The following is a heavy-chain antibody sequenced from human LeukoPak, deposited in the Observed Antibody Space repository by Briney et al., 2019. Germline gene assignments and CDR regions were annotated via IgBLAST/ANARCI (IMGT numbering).Heavy chain of an antibody. V-gene: IGHV1-18*01. D-gene: IGHD1-26*01. CDR1: GYTFTSYG. CDR3: ARDNGGSRDY. J-gene: IGHJ4*02. CDR2: ISAYNGNT. Sequence: ASVKVSCKASGYTFTSYGISWVRQAPGQGLEWMGWISAYNGNTNYAQKLQGRVTMTTDTSTTTAYMELRSLTFDDTGVYYCARDNGGSRDYWGQGTLVTVSS.